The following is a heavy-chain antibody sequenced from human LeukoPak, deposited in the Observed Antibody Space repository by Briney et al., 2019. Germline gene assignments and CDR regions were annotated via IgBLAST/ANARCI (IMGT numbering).Heavy chain of an antibody. Sequence: ASVKVSCKASGYTFTSYDINWVRQATGQGLEWMGWMNPNSGNTGYAQKFQGRVTMTRDTSISTAYMELSRLRSDDTAVYYCARGDIVVLPAGIPHNWFDPWGQGTLVTVSS. V-gene: IGHV1-8*01. CDR2: MNPNSGNT. J-gene: IGHJ5*02. D-gene: IGHD2-2*02. CDR3: ARGDIVVLPAGIPHNWFDP. CDR1: GYTFTSYD.